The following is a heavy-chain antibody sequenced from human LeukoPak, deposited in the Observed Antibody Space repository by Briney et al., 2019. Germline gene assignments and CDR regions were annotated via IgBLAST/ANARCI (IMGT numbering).Heavy chain of an antibody. D-gene: IGHD3-22*01. J-gene: IGHJ3*02. V-gene: IGHV4-59*01. CDR2: IYYSGST. CDR1: GGSISSYY. Sequence: SETLSLTCTVSGGSISSYYWSWIRQPPGKGLEWIGYIYYSGSTNYNPSLKSRVTISVDTSKNQFSLKLSSVTAADTAVYYCASLGDPYYYDSGGAFDIWGQGTMVTVSS. CDR3: ASLGDPYYYDSGGAFDI.